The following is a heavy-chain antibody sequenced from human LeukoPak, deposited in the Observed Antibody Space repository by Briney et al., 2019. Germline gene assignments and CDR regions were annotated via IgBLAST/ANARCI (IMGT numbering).Heavy chain of an antibody. J-gene: IGHJ6*03. Sequence: ASVKVSCKASGYTFTSYGISWVRQAPGQGLEWMGWISAYNGNTNYAQKLQGRVTMTTDTSTSTAYMGLRSLRSDDTAVYYCASLTSGPGYASNYYYMDVWGKGTTITVSS. CDR1: GYTFTSYG. CDR3: ASLTSGPGYASNYYYMDV. D-gene: IGHD3-9*01. CDR2: ISAYNGNT. V-gene: IGHV1-18*01.